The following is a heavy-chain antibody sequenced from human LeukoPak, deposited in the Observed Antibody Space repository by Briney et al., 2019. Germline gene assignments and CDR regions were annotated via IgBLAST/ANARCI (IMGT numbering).Heavy chain of an antibody. CDR2: IKPDGSQR. Sequence: GGSLRLSCAASGFTVSGNYMNWLRQAPGMGLEWVASIKPDGSQRDYVDSVKGRSTISRDNAQNSLYLQMNSLRVEDTAVYYCARDDASSSFTYWGQGALVTVSS. D-gene: IGHD3-16*01. V-gene: IGHV3-7*01. CDR1: GFTVSGNY. J-gene: IGHJ4*02. CDR3: ARDDASSSFTY.